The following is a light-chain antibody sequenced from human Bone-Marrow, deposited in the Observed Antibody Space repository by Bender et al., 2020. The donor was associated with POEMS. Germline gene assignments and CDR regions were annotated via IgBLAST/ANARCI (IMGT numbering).Light chain of an antibody. CDR2: SDN. J-gene: IGLJ2*01. Sequence: QSVLTQPPSASGTPGQRVTISCSGSNSNIGTNAVNWYQQFPGTAPKLLIYSDNQRPSGVPDRFSGSNSGPSASLAISGLQSEDEADSYCATWDDGLNGVVFGGGTKLTVL. CDR1: NSNIGTNA. CDR3: ATWDDGLNGVV. V-gene: IGLV1-44*01.